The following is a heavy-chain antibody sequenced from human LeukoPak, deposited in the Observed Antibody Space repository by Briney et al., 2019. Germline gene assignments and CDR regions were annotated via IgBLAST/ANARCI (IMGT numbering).Heavy chain of an antibody. CDR2: ISWNSGSI. CDR1: GFTFDDYA. J-gene: IGHJ4*02. V-gene: IGHV3-9*01. Sequence: SLRLSCAASGFTFDDYAMHWVRQAPGKGLEWVSGISWNSGSIGYADSVKGRFTISRDNAKNSLYLQMNSLRAEDTALYYCAKDILNYDFWSGYYTNWGQGTLVTVSS. D-gene: IGHD3-3*01. CDR3: AKDILNYDFWSGYYTN.